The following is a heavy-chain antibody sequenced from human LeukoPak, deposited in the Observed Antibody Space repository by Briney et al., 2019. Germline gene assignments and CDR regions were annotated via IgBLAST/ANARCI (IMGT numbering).Heavy chain of an antibody. Sequence: GGSLRLSCAASGFTFSSYAMSWVRQAPGKGLEWVSAISGSGGNTYYADSVKGRFAISRDNSKNTLYLQMSSLRAEDTAVYYCATTLHSGYYDLYWGQGTLVTVSS. V-gene: IGHV3-23*01. J-gene: IGHJ4*02. CDR3: ATTLHSGYYDLY. D-gene: IGHD3-22*01. CDR2: ISGSGGNT. CDR1: GFTFSSYA.